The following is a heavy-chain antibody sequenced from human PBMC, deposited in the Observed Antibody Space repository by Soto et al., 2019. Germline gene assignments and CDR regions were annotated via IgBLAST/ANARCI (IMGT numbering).Heavy chain of an antibody. Sequence: PGGSLRLSCAASGFTFSSYGMHWVRQAPGKGLEWVAVIWYDGSNKYYADSVKGRFTISRDNSKNTLYLQMNSLRAEDTAVYYCDRGSIPVSSWGRGYYFDYWGQGTRVTVSS. V-gene: IGHV3-33*01. D-gene: IGHD6-13*01. CDR3: DRGSIPVSSWGRGYYFDY. CDR1: GFTFSSYG. CDR2: IWYDGSNK. J-gene: IGHJ4*02.